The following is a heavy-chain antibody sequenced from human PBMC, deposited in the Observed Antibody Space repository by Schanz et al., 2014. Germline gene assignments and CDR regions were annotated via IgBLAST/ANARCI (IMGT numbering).Heavy chain of an antibody. Sequence: EVQLVESGGGLVQPGGSLRLSCAASGFTLNNAWMNWVRQAPGKGLEWVSGFDAHDGRAYYADSAKGRFTISRDNSKNTLYLQMNSLRAEDTAVYYCAKGRFGELSAFDIWGQGTMVTVSS. CDR2: FDAHDGRA. J-gene: IGHJ3*02. V-gene: IGHV3-23*04. CDR1: GFTLNNAW. CDR3: AKGRFGELSAFDI. D-gene: IGHD3-10*01.